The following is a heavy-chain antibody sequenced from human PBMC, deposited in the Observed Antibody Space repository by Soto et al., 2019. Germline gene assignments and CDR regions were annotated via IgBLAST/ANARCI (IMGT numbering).Heavy chain of an antibody. CDR3: ARDQYSGYDLAPVGY. J-gene: IGHJ4*02. Sequence: ASVKVSCKASGYTFTSYGISWVRQAPGQGLEWMGWISAYNGNTNYAQKLQGRVTMTTDTSTSTAYMELRSLRSDDTAVYYCARDQYSGYDLAPVGYWDQGTLVTVSS. V-gene: IGHV1-18*01. CDR1: GYTFTSYG. D-gene: IGHD5-12*01. CDR2: ISAYNGNT.